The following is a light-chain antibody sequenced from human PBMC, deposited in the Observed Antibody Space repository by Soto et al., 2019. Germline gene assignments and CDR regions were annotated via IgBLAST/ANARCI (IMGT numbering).Light chain of an antibody. CDR3: QQSYRNMYT. J-gene: IGKJ2*01. V-gene: IGKV1-39*01. CDR2: AAS. CDR1: QTISTY. Sequence: DIQMTQSPSSLSAFVGDRVTITCRASQTISTYLNWYQQKPGKAPKLLIYAASSLQSGVPSRFSGSGSGTDFTLTINSLQPEDFATYYCQQSYRNMYTFGQGTKVEIK.